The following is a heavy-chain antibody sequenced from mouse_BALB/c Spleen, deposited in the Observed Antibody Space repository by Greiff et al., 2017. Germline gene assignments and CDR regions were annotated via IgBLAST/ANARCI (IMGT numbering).Heavy chain of an antibody. Sequence: QVQLQQSGAELVKPGASVKLSCKASGYTFTSYYMYWVKQRPGQGLEWIGEINPSNGGTNFNEKFKSKATLTVDKSSSTAYMQLSSLTSEDSAVYYCTRAYYDYAMDYWGQGTAVTVSS. CDR3: TRAYYDYAMDY. J-gene: IGHJ4*01. V-gene: IGHV1S81*02. CDR1: GYTFTSYY. D-gene: IGHD1-1*01. CDR2: INPSNGGT.